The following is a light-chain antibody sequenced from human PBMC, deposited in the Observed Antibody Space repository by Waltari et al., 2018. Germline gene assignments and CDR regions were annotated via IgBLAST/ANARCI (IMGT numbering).Light chain of an antibody. CDR2: GAS. Sequence: EIVMTQSPGTLTLSPGERPTLSCRASQRVGSNYLAWYQRKPGQAPRLLVYGASNRATGIPDRFSGSGSGTDFTLTISRLEPEDFAVYYCHQYATSPLTFGQGTKVEI. CDR3: HQYATSPLT. V-gene: IGKV3-20*01. CDR1: QRVGSNY. J-gene: IGKJ1*01.